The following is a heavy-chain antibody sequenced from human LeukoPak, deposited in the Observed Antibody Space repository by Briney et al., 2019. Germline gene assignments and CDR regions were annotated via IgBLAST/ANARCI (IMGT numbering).Heavy chain of an antibody. V-gene: IGHV3-23*01. CDR1: GFTFSSYG. CDR2: ISGSGGST. J-gene: IGHJ6*03. D-gene: IGHD3-22*01. Sequence: PGGSLRLSCAASGFTFSSYGMSWVRQAPGKGLEWVSAISGSGGSTYYADSVKGRFTISRDNSKNTLYLQMNSLRAEDTAVYYCAKEGIVVVITEANYYMDVWGKGTTVTVSS. CDR3: AKEGIVVVITEANYYMDV.